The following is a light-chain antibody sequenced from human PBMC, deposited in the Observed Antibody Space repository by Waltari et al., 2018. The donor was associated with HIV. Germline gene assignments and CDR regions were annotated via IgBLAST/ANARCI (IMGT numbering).Light chain of an antibody. CDR2: EDD. CDR3: QSYDSNTRI. J-gene: IGLJ1*01. CDR1: RGSIGSNY. Sequence: FMLTQPRSVSESPGKTVTIPCTRNRGSIGSNYLQWYQHRPCRSPPPGLYEDDQRPSGVAGRFSGSIARSSNSASLTISGLMTEDEADYYCQSYDSNTRIFGTGTKVTVL. V-gene: IGLV6-57*01.